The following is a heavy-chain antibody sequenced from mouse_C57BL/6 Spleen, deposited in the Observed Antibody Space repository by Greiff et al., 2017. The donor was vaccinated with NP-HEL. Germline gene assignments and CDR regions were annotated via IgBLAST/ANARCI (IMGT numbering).Heavy chain of an antibody. D-gene: IGHD2-5*01. J-gene: IGHJ2*01. Sequence: EVKLVESGGGLVKPGGSLTLSCAASGFTFSDYGMHWVRQAPEQGLEWVAYISSGSSAIYYADTVKGRFTISRDNAKNTLFMQVSILRSEVTSMYSCARPHSCHSNYFDYWGQGTTLTVSS. CDR3: ARPHSCHSNYFDY. V-gene: IGHV5-17*01. CDR2: ISSGSSAI. CDR1: GFTFSDYG.